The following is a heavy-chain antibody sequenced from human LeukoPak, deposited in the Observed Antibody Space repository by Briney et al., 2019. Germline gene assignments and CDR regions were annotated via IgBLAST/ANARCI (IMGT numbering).Heavy chain of an antibody. J-gene: IGHJ4*02. CDR2: INPSGGST. Sequence: GASVKVSCKASGYTFTSYHMHWVRQAPGQGLEWMGIINPSGGSTSYAQKFQGRVTMTRDTSTSTVYMELSSLRSDDTAVYYCARDYGIAVAGRPESTIKWGQGTLVTVSS. D-gene: IGHD6-19*01. V-gene: IGHV1-46*01. CDR3: ARDYGIAVAGRPESTIK. CDR1: GYTFTSYH.